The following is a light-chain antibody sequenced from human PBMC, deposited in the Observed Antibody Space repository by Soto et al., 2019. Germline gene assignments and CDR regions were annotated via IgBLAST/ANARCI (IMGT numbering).Light chain of an antibody. Sequence: QSSLTQPPSASGTPGQRVIISCSGSSSNVGSYPVNWYQHLPGAAPRLLMYTNNQRPSGVPDRFSGSKSGTSASLAISGLQTEDEADYYCAEWDDSLNGRYVFGTGTKVTVL. CDR2: TNN. CDR3: AEWDDSLNGRYV. J-gene: IGLJ1*01. V-gene: IGLV1-44*01. CDR1: SSNVGSYP.